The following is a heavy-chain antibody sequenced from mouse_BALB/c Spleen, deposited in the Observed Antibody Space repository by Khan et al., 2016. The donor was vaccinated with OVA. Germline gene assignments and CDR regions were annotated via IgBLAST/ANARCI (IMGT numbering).Heavy chain of an antibody. V-gene: IGHV9-4*02. J-gene: IGHJ4*01. CDR3: ARGGAAFYRNDGGAMDS. CDR2: INTHSGVP. D-gene: IGHD2-14*01. CDR1: GYTFTTAG. Sequence: QIQLVQSGPELKKPGETVRISCKASGYTFTTAGMQWVQKMPGKGLKWIGWINTHSGVPKYAEDFKGRFVFSLETSASTAYLQITNLNNEDTATYFCARGGAAFYRNDGGAMDSWGQGTSVTVSS.